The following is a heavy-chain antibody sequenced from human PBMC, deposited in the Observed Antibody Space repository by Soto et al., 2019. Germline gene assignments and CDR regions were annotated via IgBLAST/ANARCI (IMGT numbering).Heavy chain of an antibody. D-gene: IGHD6-19*01. J-gene: IGHJ4*02. CDR1: GFTFSNAW. CDR3: TTDPFREFSSGWYLGY. Sequence: GGSLRLSCAASGFTFSNAWMSWVRQAPGKGLEWVGRIKSKTDGGTTDYAAPVKDRFIISRDDSKNTLYLYMSSLKTEDTAVYYCTTDPFREFSSGWYLGYWGQGNLVTVSS. CDR2: IKSKTDGGTT. V-gene: IGHV3-15*01.